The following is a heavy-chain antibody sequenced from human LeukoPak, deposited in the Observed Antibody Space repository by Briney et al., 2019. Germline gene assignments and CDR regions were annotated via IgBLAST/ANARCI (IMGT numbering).Heavy chain of an antibody. CDR2: IIPILGTA. D-gene: IGHD6-13*01. CDR1: GGTFSIYA. Sequence: SVNVSCKASGGTFSIYAISWVRQAPGQGLEWMGGIIPILGTANYAQKFQGRVTITADESTSTACMELSSLRSEDTAVYYCAREPRDSSSWYWFDPWGQGTLVTVSS. CDR3: AREPRDSSSWYWFDP. V-gene: IGHV1-69*13. J-gene: IGHJ5*02.